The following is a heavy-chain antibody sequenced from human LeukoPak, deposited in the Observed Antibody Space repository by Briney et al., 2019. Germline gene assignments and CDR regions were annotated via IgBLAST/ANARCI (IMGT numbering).Heavy chain of an antibody. D-gene: IGHD4/OR15-4a*01. Sequence: ASVKVSCKASGYSFTSYYMNWVRQAPGQGLEWMGTINPSGGSTSYAQKFQGRVTMTRDTSTSTVYLELSSLRSDDTAVYYCARPRARDLGLWTLDYFDLWGQGTLVTVSS. CDR3: ARPRARDLGLWTLDYFDL. V-gene: IGHV1-46*01. CDR1: GYSFTSYY. CDR2: INPSGGST. J-gene: IGHJ4*02.